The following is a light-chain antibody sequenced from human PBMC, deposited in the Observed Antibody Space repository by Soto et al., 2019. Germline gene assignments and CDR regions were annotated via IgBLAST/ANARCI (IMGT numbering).Light chain of an antibody. CDR1: QSISSY. J-gene: IGKJ2*01. CDR2: AAS. CDR3: KQSYSTGYT. V-gene: IGKV1-39*01. Sequence: IQLTQSPSSLSASVGDRVTITCRASQSISSYLNWYQQKPGKAPKLLLYAASSMQSGVPSRFSGSGSGTDVTLTNGRLQPEYFATYYCKQSYSTGYTFGQGTKLEIE.